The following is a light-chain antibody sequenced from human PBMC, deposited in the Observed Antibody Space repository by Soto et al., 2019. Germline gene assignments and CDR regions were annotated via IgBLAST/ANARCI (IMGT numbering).Light chain of an antibody. Sequence: EIVLTQSPGTLSLSPGERATLSCRASQDVSSTYLAWYQQKPGQAPRLLIYGASSRATGIPDRFSGSGSGTDFALTISRLEPEDLAVYSCQQYGSSPPTFGQGTRLEIK. CDR3: QQYGSSPPT. CDR1: QDVSSTY. V-gene: IGKV3-20*01. CDR2: GAS. J-gene: IGKJ5*01.